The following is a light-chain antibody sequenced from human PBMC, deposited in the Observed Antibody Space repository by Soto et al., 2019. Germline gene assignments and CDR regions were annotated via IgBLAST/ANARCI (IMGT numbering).Light chain of an antibody. CDR1: QSVSSW. CDR2: DAS. Sequence: DIQMTQSPSTLSASVGDRVTITCRTSQSVSSWLAWYQQKPGKAPKLLIYDASSLEGGVPSRFSGSGSGTEFTLTITSLQPDDSATYYCQQYDILVTFGQGTKVDIK. V-gene: IGKV1-5*01. J-gene: IGKJ1*01. CDR3: QQYDILVT.